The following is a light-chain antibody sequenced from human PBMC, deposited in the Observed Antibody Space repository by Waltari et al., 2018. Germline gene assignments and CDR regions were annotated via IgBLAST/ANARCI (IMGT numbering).Light chain of an antibody. Sequence: EIVLTQSPGTVSLSPGERATLSCRASQSVGSSLAWFQQKPGQAPRLLIYSASSRATGIPDRFSGSGSGTDFTLTITRPEPGDFAVYYCQQYGSSPYTFGQGTKLEIK. CDR3: QQYGSSPYT. CDR1: QSVGSS. CDR2: SAS. J-gene: IGKJ2*01. V-gene: IGKV3-20*01.